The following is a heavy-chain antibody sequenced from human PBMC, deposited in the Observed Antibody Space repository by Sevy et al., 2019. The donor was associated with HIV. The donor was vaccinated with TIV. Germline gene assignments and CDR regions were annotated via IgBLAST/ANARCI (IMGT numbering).Heavy chain of an antibody. J-gene: IGHJ4*02. D-gene: IGHD3-9*01. Sequence: GGSLRLSCAASGFTFSSYAMSWVRQAPGKGLEWVSAISGSGGSTYYADSVKGRFTISRDNSKNTMNLQMNSLRAEDTAVYYCAKASQRITLFFRPASFHYWGQGTLVTVSS. CDR3: AKASQRITLFFRPASFHY. CDR1: GFTFSSYA. V-gene: IGHV3-23*01. CDR2: ISGSGGST.